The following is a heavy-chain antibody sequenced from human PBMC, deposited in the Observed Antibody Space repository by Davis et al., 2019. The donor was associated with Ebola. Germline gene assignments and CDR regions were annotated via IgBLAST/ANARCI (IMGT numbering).Heavy chain of an antibody. Sequence: GGSLRLSCAASGFTFSSYGMHWVRQAPGKGLEWVAVISYDGSNRNYADSVKGRFTISRDNSKNTLYLQMSSLRAEDTAVYYCARDFPGGDWYFDLWGRGTLVTVSS. D-gene: IGHD3-10*01. CDR3: ARDFPGGDWYFDL. J-gene: IGHJ2*01. CDR2: ISYDGSNR. CDR1: GFTFSSYG. V-gene: IGHV3-30*03.